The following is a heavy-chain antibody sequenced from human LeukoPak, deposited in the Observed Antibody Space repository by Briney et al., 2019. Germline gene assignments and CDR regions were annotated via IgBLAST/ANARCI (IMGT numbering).Heavy chain of an antibody. CDR2: ISASGDST. Sequence: GGSLRLSCAASGFTFSTYAMNWVRQAPGKGLEWVSVISASGDSTYYADSVKGRFTISRDNAKNTAYLQMNSLRAEDTAVYYCAKDPYGTRYFDYWGQGTLVTAS. CDR3: AKDPYGTRYFDY. CDR1: GFTFSTYA. D-gene: IGHD2-2*01. V-gene: IGHV3-23*01. J-gene: IGHJ4*02.